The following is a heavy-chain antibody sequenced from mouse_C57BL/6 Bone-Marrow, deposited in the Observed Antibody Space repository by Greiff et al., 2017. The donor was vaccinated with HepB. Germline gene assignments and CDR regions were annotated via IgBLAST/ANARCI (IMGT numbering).Heavy chain of an antibody. D-gene: IGHD2-5*01. CDR2: IYPGNSDT. CDR1: GYTFTSYW. J-gene: IGHJ4*01. Sequence: VHVKQSGTVLARPGASVKMSCKTSGYTFTSYWMHWVKQRPGQGLEWIGAIYPGNSDTSYNQKFKGKAKLTAVTSASTAYMELSSLTNEDSAVYYCTRPTIVTTNYYAMDYWGQGTSVTVSS. V-gene: IGHV1-5*01. CDR3: TRPTIVTTNYYAMDY.